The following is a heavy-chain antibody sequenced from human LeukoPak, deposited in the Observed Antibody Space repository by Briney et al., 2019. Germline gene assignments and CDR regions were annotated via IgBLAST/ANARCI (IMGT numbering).Heavy chain of an antibody. CDR3: ARDKYSSGWAPVI. V-gene: IGHV3-30*03. J-gene: IGHJ4*02. D-gene: IGHD6-19*01. CDR1: GFTFSSYG. Sequence: PGGSLRLSCAASGFTFSSYGMHWVRQAPGKGLEWVAVISYDGSNKYYADSVKGRFTISRDNSKNTPYLQMNSLRAEDTAVYYCARDKYSSGWAPVIWGQGTLVTVSS. CDR2: ISYDGSNK.